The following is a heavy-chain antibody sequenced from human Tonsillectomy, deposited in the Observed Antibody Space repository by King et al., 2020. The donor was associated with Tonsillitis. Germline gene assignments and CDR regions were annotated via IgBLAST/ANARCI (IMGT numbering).Heavy chain of an antibody. Sequence: VQLVESGGGLVQPGGSLRLSCAASGFTFSSYDMHWVRQTTGKGLEWVSAIGTADDTYYPGSVKGRFTISRENAKNSLYLQMNTLRAGDTAVYYCARNLRDLSKKMLLWLYLLLSYWGQGTLVTVSS. J-gene: IGHJ4*02. CDR2: IGTADDT. V-gene: IGHV3-13*01. CDR3: ARNLRDLSKKMLLWLYLLLSY. D-gene: IGHD2-2*01. CDR1: GFTFSSYD.